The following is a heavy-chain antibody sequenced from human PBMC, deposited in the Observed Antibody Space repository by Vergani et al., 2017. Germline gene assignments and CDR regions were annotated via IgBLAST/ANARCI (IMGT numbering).Heavy chain of an antibody. CDR2: ISSSSSYI. J-gene: IGHJ3*02. V-gene: IGHV3-21*01. CDR3: ATRPLYDYDSSGYYYVGALDI. CDR1: GFTFSSYS. Sequence: EVQLVESGGGLVKPGGSLRLSCAASGFTFSSYSMNWVRQAPGKGLEWVSSISSSSSYIYYADSVKGRFTISRDNAKNSLYLQMNSLRAEDTAVYYCATRPLYDYDSSGYYYVGALDIWGQGTMVTVSS. D-gene: IGHD3-22*01.